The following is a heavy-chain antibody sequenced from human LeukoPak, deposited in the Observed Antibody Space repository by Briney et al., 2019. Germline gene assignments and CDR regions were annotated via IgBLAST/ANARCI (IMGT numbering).Heavy chain of an antibody. CDR2: ISGSGGST. J-gene: IGHJ4*02. Sequence: PGGSLRLSCTASGFTFGDHAMSWVRQAPGKGLEWVSAISGSGGSTYYADSVKGRFTISRDNPKNTLYLQMNSLRAEDTAVYYCAKDWRRGYSYGFDYWGQGTLVTVSS. D-gene: IGHD5-18*01. CDR1: GFTFGDHA. CDR3: AKDWRRGYSYGFDY. V-gene: IGHV3-23*01.